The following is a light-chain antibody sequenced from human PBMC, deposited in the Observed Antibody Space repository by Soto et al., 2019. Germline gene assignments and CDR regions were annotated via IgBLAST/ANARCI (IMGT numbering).Light chain of an antibody. CDR1: ISNIVSSN. CDR2: TNN. Sequence: QSVLTHPPSASRTPGQGFTISCSGSISNIVSSNLSWYQQLPGTAPKLLIYTNNQRPSGFPDRFSGSKSGTSASLAISGLKSEDEADYYCAAWDDSMNGRVFGTGTKVTVL. V-gene: IGLV1-44*01. CDR3: AAWDDSMNGRV. J-gene: IGLJ1*01.